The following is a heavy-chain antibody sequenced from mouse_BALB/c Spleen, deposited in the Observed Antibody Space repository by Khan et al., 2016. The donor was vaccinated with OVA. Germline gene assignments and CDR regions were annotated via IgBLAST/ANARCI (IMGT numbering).Heavy chain of an antibody. D-gene: IGHD6-1*01. CDR2: ISSGGFT. CDR1: GFTFSSYA. CDR3: TEGLFLYYLDY. Sequence: EVKLVESGGGLVKPGGSLKLSCAASGFTFSSYAMSWVRQTPETRLEWVASISSGGFTYYPDSVKGRFTISRDNARNILFLKMTSLRSEDTAMYYCTEGLFLYYLDYWGQGTTLTVSS. V-gene: IGHV5-6-5*01. J-gene: IGHJ2*01.